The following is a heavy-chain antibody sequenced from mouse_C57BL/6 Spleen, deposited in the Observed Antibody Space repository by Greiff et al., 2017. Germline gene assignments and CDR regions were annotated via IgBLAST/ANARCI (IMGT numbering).Heavy chain of an antibody. CDR2: INPSTGGT. Sequence: VQLQQSGPELVKPGASVKISCKASGYSFTGYYMTWVKQSPEKSLECIGEINPSTGGTTYNQKFKAKATLTVDKSSSTAYMQLKSLTSEDSAVYYCARKGDYYGSSSAWFADWGQGTLVTVSA. D-gene: IGHD1-1*01. CDR1: GYSFTGYY. J-gene: IGHJ3*01. CDR3: ARKGDYYGSSSAWFAD. V-gene: IGHV1-42*01.